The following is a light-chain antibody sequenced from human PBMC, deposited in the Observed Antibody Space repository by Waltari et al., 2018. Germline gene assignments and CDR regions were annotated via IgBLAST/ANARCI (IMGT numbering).Light chain of an antibody. Sequence: EVALTQSPGTLSSSPGETVSLSCMASHNVNNNYLAWYQQRPGQSPRLLMYSISNRAPGIPDRFWGSGSGTDFTLTISRLEPEDFAVYYCQQYGNAPITFGQGTR. CDR3: QQYGNAPIT. J-gene: IGKJ5*01. CDR2: SIS. V-gene: IGKV3-20*01. CDR1: HNVNNNY.